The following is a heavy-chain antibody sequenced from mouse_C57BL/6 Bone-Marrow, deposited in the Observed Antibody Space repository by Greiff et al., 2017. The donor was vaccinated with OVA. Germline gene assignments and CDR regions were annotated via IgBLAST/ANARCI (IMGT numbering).Heavy chain of an antibody. J-gene: IGHJ2*01. V-gene: IGHV1-69*01. D-gene: IGHD2-5*01. Sequence: VQLQQPGAELVKPGASVKLSCKASGYTFTSYWMHWVKQRPGQGLEWIGEIDPSDSYTNYNQKFKGKSTLTVDKSSSTAYMQLSSLTSEDSAVYYCARWGNSNGDYWGQGTTLTVSS. CDR2: IDPSDSYT. CDR3: ARWGNSNGDY. CDR1: GYTFTSYW.